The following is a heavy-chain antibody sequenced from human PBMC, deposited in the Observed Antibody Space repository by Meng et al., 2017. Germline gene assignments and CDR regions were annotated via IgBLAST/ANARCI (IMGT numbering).Heavy chain of an antibody. CDR1: GASISSSSYD. Sequence: QLQLQASAPGLVNPSAPLSLTCIVSGASISSSSYDWGWIRQPPGKGLEWIGSIYYSGSTYYNPSLKSRVTISVDTSKNQFSLKLSSVTAADTAVYYCASVEMATTISWGQGTLVTVSS. D-gene: IGHD5-24*01. J-gene: IGHJ4*02. CDR2: IYYSGST. CDR3: ASVEMATTIS. V-gene: IGHV4-39*07.